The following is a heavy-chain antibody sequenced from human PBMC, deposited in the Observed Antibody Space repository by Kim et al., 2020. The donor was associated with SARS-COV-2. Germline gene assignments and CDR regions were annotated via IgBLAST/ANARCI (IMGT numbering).Heavy chain of an antibody. CDR3: ARIGYCSGGNCHNYFDY. CDR2: INSDGSTT. D-gene: IGHD2-15*01. Sequence: GGSLRLSCAASGFTFSNYWMHWVRQAPGKGLVWVSRINSDGSTTRYADSVKGRFTISRDNAKNTLYLQMNSLRAEDTAVYYCARIGYCSGGNCHNYFDYWGQGTLVTVSS. J-gene: IGHJ4*02. V-gene: IGHV3-74*01. CDR1: GFTFSNYW.